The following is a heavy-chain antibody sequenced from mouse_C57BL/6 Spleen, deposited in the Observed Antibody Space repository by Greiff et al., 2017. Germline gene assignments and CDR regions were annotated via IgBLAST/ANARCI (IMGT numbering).Heavy chain of an antibody. CDR3: ARDGGYGRRFAY. D-gene: IGHD1-1*01. V-gene: IGHV1-59*01. Sequence: QVQLQQPGAELVRPGTSVKLSCKASGYTFTSYWMHWVKQRPGQGLEWIGVIDPSDSYTNYNQKFKGKATLTVDTSSSTAYMQLSSLTSEDAAVYYCARDGGYGRRFAYWGQGTLVTVSA. CDR2: IDPSDSYT. CDR1: GYTFTSYW. J-gene: IGHJ3*01.